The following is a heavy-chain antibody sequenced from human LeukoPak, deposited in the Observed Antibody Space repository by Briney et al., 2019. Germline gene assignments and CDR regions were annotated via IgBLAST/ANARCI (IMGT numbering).Heavy chain of an antibody. CDR2: INAGNGNT. CDR1: GYTFTTYA. J-gene: IGHJ3*02. D-gene: IGHD5-12*01. CDR3: ATGPSSGYVRDGAFDI. V-gene: IGHV1-3*03. Sequence: GASVKVSCKASGYTFTTYAMHWVRQAPGQRLEWMGCINAGNGNTKYSPEFQGRVTMTGDTSTSTVYMELSSLRSEDTAVYYCATGPSSGYVRDGAFDIWGQGTMVTVSS.